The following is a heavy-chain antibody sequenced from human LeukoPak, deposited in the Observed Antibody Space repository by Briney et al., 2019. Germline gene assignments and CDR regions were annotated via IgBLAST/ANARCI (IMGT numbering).Heavy chain of an antibody. D-gene: IGHD3-22*01. J-gene: IGHJ4*02. CDR2: IKLDGSEK. V-gene: IGHV3-7*01. CDR1: GFTFGKYW. Sequence: GGSLRLSCVASGFTFGKYWMSWVRQAPGKGLEWVANIKLDGSEKNYVDSVKGRFTISRDNSKNTLYLQMNSLRAEDTAVYYCARDFPSPHYYDSSGSLGDLDYWGQGTLVTVSS. CDR3: ARDFPSPHYYDSSGSLGDLDY.